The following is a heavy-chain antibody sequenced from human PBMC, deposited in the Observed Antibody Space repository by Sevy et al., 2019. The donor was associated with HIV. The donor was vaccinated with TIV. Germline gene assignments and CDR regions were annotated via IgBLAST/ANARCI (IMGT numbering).Heavy chain of an antibody. D-gene: IGHD1-26*01. CDR2: ISYEGTET. J-gene: IGHJ4*01. CDR3: ARDGGYSIKWYPLY. Sequence: GGSLRLSCAASGFAFSTHAMHWVRQAPGKGLEWVAVISYEGTETFYAAYVEGRFPISRDNSKNMLSLQINSLKPEDTAVCYCARDGGYSIKWYPLYWGHGTLVTVSS. CDR1: GFAFSTHA. V-gene: IGHV3-30-3*01.